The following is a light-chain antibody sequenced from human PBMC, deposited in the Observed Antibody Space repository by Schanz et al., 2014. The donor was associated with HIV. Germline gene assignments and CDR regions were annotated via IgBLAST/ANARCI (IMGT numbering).Light chain of an antibody. CDR3: SSYTTSGSLV. CDR2: RNN. J-gene: IGLJ3*02. Sequence: QSVLTQPPSASGTPGQRVTISCSGSSSNIGSNYVFWYQQLPGTAPNLLISRNNQRPSGVPDRFSGSKSGTSASLAISGLRSEDEADYSCSSYTTSGSLVFGGGTKLTVL. CDR1: SSNIGSNY. V-gene: IGLV1-47*01.